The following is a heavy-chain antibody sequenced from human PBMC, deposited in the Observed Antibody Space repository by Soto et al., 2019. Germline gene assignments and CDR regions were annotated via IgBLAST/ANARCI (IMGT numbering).Heavy chain of an antibody. CDR2: FDAEDGAA. CDR1: GYTLTELS. J-gene: IGHJ6*02. Sequence: ASVKVSCKVSGYTLTELSMHWVRQAPGKGLEWMGVFDAEDGAASYAQNFQGRVTMTADKSTDTAYMELSSLRSEDTAVYYCARDRNGNYYYGMDVWGQGTTVTVSS. CDR3: ARDRNGNYYYGMDV. D-gene: IGHD1-1*01. V-gene: IGHV1-24*01.